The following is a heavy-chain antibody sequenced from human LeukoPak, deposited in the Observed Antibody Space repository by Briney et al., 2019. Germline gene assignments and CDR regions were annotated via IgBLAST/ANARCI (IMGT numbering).Heavy chain of an antibody. Sequence: GGSLRLSCAASGLTFSSHWMHWVRQAPGKGLVWVPRITNDGSSTTYADSVKGRFTISRDNAKNSLYLQMNSLRAEDTAVYYCARDSGSSSSWYDFYYYGMDVWGQGTTVTVSS. V-gene: IGHV3-74*01. D-gene: IGHD6-13*01. CDR3: ARDSGSSSSWYDFYYYGMDV. CDR2: ITNDGSST. J-gene: IGHJ6*02. CDR1: GLTFSSHW.